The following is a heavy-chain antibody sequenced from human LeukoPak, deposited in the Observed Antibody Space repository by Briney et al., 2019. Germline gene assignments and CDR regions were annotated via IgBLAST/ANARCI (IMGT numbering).Heavy chain of an antibody. CDR2: INSDGSST. Sequence: GGSLRLSCAASGFPFSTHWIDWVRQVPGKGLVWVSRINSDGSSTSYADSVKGRFTISRDNGKNTLSLQMNSLRVEDTAMYYCVRAGYRDAYNLWGQGTLVTVSS. V-gene: IGHV3-74*01. CDR3: VRAGYRDAYNL. J-gene: IGHJ4*02. D-gene: IGHD5-24*01. CDR1: GFPFSTHW.